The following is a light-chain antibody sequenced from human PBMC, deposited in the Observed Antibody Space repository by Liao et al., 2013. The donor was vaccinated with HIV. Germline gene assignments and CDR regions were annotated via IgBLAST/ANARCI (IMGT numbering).Light chain of an antibody. Sequence: SYELTQPPSVSVSPGQTASITCSGDKLGDKYACWYQQKPGQSPVLVIYQDSKRPSGIPERFSGSNSGNTATLTISGTQAMDEADYYCQSGDSSGTYVFGTGTKVTV. J-gene: IGLJ1*01. CDR3: QSGDSSGTYV. CDR2: QDS. V-gene: IGLV3-1*01. CDR1: KLGDKY.